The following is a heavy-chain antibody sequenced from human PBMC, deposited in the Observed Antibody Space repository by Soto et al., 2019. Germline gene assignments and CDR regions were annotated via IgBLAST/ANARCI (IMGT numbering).Heavy chain of an antibody. D-gene: IGHD1-1*01. V-gene: IGHV4-34*01. CDR3: VRGPYNYNSRYFDY. CDR2: INHTGIT. J-gene: IGHJ4*02. Sequence: QVQLQQWGAGLLKPSETLSLTCTVSGGSFSGYFWTWIRQPPGKGLDWLAEINHTGITNYNPFVDSRVSMSVDTSKNQFSLRLYSVTAADTAVYYCVRGPYNYNSRYFDYWGQGTLVTVSS. CDR1: GGSFSGYF.